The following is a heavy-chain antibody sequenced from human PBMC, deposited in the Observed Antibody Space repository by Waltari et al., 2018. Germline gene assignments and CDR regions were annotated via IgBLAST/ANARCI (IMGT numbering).Heavy chain of an antibody. Sequence: EVQLLESGGGLVNPGGSLRLSCPASGFTFSNYAMNWVRQAPGKGLEWVSGISGSGLTTFYADSVKGRYTISRDSSKNTIFLEVKSLRMEDTAIYYCAKGRGSYCSGGSCYFDLWGQGTQVTVSS. CDR2: ISGSGLTT. CDR3: AKGRGSYCSGGSCYFDL. J-gene: IGHJ5*02. CDR1: GFTFSNYA. D-gene: IGHD2-15*01. V-gene: IGHV3-23*01.